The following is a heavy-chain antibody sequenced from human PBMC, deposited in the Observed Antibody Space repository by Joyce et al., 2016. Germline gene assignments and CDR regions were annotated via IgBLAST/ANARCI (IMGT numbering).Heavy chain of an antibody. V-gene: IGHV4-31*03. Sequence: QVQLQESGPGLVKPSQTLSLTCTVSGGSVRRGGYYWSWIRQHPGRGLEWIGYNYHSGSADDAPSLESRVTMSVDTSRNQFSLNLTSVSVADTAVYYCARALGRGYYFDYWGQGTLITVSS. CDR3: ARALGRGYYFDY. J-gene: IGHJ4*02. CDR1: GGSVRRGGYY. CDR2: NYHSGSA. D-gene: IGHD5-24*01.